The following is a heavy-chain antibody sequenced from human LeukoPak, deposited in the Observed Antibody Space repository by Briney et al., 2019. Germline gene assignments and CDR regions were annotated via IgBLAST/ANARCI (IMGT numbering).Heavy chain of an antibody. J-gene: IGHJ6*02. V-gene: IGHV3-30*02. D-gene: IGHD2-2*01. CDR1: GFTFSSYG. CDR2: IRYDGSNK. Sequence: GGSLRLSCAASGFTFSSYGMHWVRQAPGKGLEWVAFIRYDGSNKYYADSVKGRFTISRDNSKNTLYLQMNSLRAEDTAVYYCARMGYCTSTSCPPLTRMDVWGQGTTVTVSS. CDR3: ARMGYCTSTSCPPLTRMDV.